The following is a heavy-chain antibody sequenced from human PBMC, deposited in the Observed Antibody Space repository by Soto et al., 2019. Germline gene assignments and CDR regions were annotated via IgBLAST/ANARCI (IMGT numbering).Heavy chain of an antibody. CDR2: ISWNSGSI. V-gene: IGHV3-9*01. CDR3: AKGNYGDYVNDAFDI. J-gene: IGHJ3*02. Sequence: EVQLVESGGGLVQPGRSLRLSCAASGFTFDDYAMHWVRQAPGKGLEWVSGISWNSGSIGYADSVKGRFTISRDNAKNSLYLQMNSLRAEDTALYYCAKGNYGDYVNDAFDIWGQGTMVTVSS. D-gene: IGHD4-17*01. CDR1: GFTFDDYA.